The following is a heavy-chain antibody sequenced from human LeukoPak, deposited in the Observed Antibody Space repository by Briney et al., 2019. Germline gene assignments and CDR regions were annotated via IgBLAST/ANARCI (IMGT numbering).Heavy chain of an antibody. CDR3: ARDADWAYDAFDI. V-gene: IGHV6-1*01. CDR2: TYYRSKWIN. D-gene: IGHD3-9*01. Sequence: SQTLSLTCAISGDSVSVKSDVWNWIRQSPSRGLEWLGRTYYRSKWINDYATSVKSRIIISPDTSTNQLFLHLNSVTPEATAVYYCARDADWAYDAFDIWGQGTMVTVSS. J-gene: IGHJ3*02. CDR1: GDSVSVKSDV.